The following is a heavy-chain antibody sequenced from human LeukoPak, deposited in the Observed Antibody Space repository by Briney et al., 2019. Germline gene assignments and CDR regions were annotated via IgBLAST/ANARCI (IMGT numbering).Heavy chain of an antibody. CDR3: ARGLGVITTIDY. J-gene: IGHJ4*02. D-gene: IGHD3-22*01. Sequence: SETLSLTCAVYGGSFSGYYWSWIRQPPGKGLEWIGEINHSGSTNYNPSPKSRVTISVDTSKNQFSLKLSSVTAADTAVYYCARGLGVITTIDYWGQGTLVTVSS. CDR2: INHSGST. CDR1: GGSFSGYY. V-gene: IGHV4-34*01.